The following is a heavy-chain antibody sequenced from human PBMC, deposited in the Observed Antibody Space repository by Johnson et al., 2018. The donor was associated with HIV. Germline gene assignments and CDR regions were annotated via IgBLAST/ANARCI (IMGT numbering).Heavy chain of an antibody. CDR2: ISYDGSNK. V-gene: IGHV3-30*18. Sequence: VQVVESGGGVVRPGGSLRLSCAASGFTFDDYGMSWVRQAPGKGLEWVAVISYDGSNKYYADSVKGRFTISRDNSKNTLYLQMNSLRAEDTAVYHCIKDRGRPGTPAALDIWGQGTMVSVSS. J-gene: IGHJ3*02. CDR1: GFTFDDYG. D-gene: IGHD3-16*01. CDR3: IKDRGRPGTPAALDI.